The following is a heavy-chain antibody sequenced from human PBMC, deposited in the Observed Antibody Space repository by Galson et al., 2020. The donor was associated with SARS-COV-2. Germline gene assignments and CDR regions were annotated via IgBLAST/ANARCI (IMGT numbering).Heavy chain of an antibody. CDR3: ARGQGSSSWFFDY. Sequence: GGSLRLSCAASGFTVSSNYMSWVRQAPGKGLEWVSVIYSGGSTYYADSVKGRFTISRDNSKNTLYLQMNSLRAEDMAVYYCARGQGSSSWFFDYWGQGTLVTVSS. CDR1: GFTVSSNY. V-gene: IGHV3-53*01. CDR2: IYSGGST. J-gene: IGHJ4*02. D-gene: IGHD6-13*01.